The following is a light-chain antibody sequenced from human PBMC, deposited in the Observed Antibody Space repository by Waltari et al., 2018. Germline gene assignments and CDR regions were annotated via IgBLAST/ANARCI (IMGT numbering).Light chain of an antibody. J-gene: IGKJ3*01. CDR2: GAS. Sequence: DIVMTQSPDSLSVSLGERATINYKSSLSILHSSENKNYLGWYQQKSGQSPKLLIYGASTRESGVPDRFSGSGSGTDFTLTISSLQAEDVAVYYCQQYYSTPFTFGPGTKVDIK. V-gene: IGKV4-1*01. CDR3: QQYYSTPFT. CDR1: LSILHSSENKNY.